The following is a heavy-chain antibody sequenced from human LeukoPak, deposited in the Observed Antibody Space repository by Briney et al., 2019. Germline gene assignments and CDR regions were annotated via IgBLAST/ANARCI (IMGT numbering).Heavy chain of an antibody. Sequence: GGSLRLSCAASGFTFSSYGMHWVRRAPGKGLEWVAVISYDGSNKYYADSVKGRFTISRDNSKNTLYLQMNSLRAEDTAVYYCARVDDLDAFDMWGQGTMVTVSS. CDR1: GFTFSSYG. CDR2: ISYDGSNK. D-gene: IGHD2-2*03. CDR3: ARVDDLDAFDM. J-gene: IGHJ3*02. V-gene: IGHV3-30*03.